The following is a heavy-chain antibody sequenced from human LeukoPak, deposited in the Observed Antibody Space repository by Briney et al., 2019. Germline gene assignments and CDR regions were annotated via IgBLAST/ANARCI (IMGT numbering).Heavy chain of an antibody. CDR1: GFTFSSYW. CDR3: AKDNYYDSSGYYPVSGAFDI. CDR2: IYRGGST. V-gene: IGHV3-53*01. Sequence: PGGSLRLSCAASGFTFSSYWMSWVRQAPGKGLEWVSVIYRGGSTYYADSVKGRFTISRDNSKNTLYLQMNSLRAEDTAVYYCAKDNYYDSSGYYPVSGAFDIWGQGTMVTVSS. D-gene: IGHD3-22*01. J-gene: IGHJ3*02.